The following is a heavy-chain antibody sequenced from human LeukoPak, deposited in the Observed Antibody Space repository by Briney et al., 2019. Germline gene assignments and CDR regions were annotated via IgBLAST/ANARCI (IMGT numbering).Heavy chain of an antibody. CDR2: IYPGDSDT. D-gene: IGHD3-10*01. Sequence: GEALKISCKGSGYSFTSYWIGWVRQMPGKGLEWMGIIYPGDSDTRYSPSFQGQVTISADKSISTAYLQWSSLKASDTAMYYCARQRDYYGSGSYPYYFDYWGQGTLVTVSS. V-gene: IGHV5-51*01. CDR3: ARQRDYYGSGSYPYYFDY. CDR1: GYSFTSYW. J-gene: IGHJ4*02.